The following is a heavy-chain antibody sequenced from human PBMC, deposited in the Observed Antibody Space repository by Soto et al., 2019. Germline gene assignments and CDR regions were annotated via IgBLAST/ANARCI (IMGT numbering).Heavy chain of an antibody. CDR2: INPSGGST. CDR3: ARTYSRSSSWGSYFDY. J-gene: IGHJ4*02. CDR1: GYTFTSYY. V-gene: IGHV1-46*01. D-gene: IGHD6-6*01. Sequence: ASVKVSCKASGYTFTSYYMHWVRQAPGQGLEWMGVINPSGGSTSYAQNFQGRVTMTRDTSTSTVYMELSSLRSEDTAVYYCARTYSRSSSWGSYFDYWGQGTLGTVSA.